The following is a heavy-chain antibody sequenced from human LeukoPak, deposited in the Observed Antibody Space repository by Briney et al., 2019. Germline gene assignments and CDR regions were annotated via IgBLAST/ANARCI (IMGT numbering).Heavy chain of an antibody. CDR2: IYNGDNT. CDR3: ARASRWLAFDN. V-gene: IGHV3-66*01. D-gene: IGHD6-19*01. J-gene: IGHJ4*02. Sequence: GGSLRLSCVASRCTVSNNHMNWVRQAPGKGLEWVSVIYNGDNTYYADSVQGRFTISKDNSKNTLYLQMNSLRPEDTAVYFCARASRWLAFDNWGQGTLVTVSS. CDR1: RCTVSNNH.